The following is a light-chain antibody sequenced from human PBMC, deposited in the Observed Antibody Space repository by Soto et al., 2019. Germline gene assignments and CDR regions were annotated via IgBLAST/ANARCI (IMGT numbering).Light chain of an antibody. CDR3: QQYYSTPPA. CDR1: QSVLYSSNNKNY. CDR2: WAS. V-gene: IGKV4-1*01. Sequence: DIVMTQSPDSLAVSLGERATINCKSSQSVLYSSNNKNYLAWYQQKPGQPPKLLIYWASTRESGVPDRFSGSGSGKEFTHTISSLQAEDVAVYYCQQYYSTPPAFGGGTKVEIK. J-gene: IGKJ4*01.